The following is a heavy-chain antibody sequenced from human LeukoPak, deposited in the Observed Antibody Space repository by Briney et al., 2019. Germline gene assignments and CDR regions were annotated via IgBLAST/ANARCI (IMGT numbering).Heavy chain of an antibody. Sequence: GGSLRLPCAASGFTFNTNWMHWVRQAPGKGLVWVSCINGDGSTTTYADSVKGRFTISRDNAKNTVYLQINNLRAEDTAVYYCARDRYYVPDNWGQGTLVTVSS. J-gene: IGHJ4*02. CDR1: GFTFNTNW. CDR3: ARDRYYVPDN. D-gene: IGHD3-10*02. CDR2: INGDGSTT. V-gene: IGHV3-74*01.